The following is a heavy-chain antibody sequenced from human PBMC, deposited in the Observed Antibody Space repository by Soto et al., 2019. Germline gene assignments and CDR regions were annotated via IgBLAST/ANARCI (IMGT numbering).Heavy chain of an antibody. Sequence: PSETLSLTCAVYGGSFSGYYWSWIRQPPGKGLEWIGEINHSGSTNYNPSLKGRVTISVDTSKNQFSLKLSSVTAADTAVYYCARGISIAAAGGFYYYYGMDVWGQGTTVTVSS. J-gene: IGHJ6*02. CDR3: ARGISIAAAGGFYYYYGMDV. V-gene: IGHV4-34*01. D-gene: IGHD6-13*01. CDR2: INHSGST. CDR1: GGSFSGYY.